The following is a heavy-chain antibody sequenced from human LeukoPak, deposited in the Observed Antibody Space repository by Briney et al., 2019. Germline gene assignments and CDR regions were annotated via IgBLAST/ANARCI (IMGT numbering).Heavy chain of an antibody. D-gene: IGHD3-22*01. V-gene: IGHV4-4*02. J-gene: IGHJ4*02. CDR3: AGLVGRYSSGLYYYYFDY. CDR2: MYLSGTT. CDR1: GDSINSLDL. Sequence: SGTLSLTCTVSGDSINSLDLWSWVRQPPGKGLEWIGEMYLSGTTHSNPSVKSRVTISIDKSKNQFFLNLSSATAADTAVYYCAGLVGRYSSGLYYYYFDYWGQGTLVTVSS.